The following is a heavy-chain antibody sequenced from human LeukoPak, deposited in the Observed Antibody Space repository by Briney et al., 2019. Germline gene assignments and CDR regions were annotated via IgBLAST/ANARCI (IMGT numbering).Heavy chain of an antibody. J-gene: IGHJ4*02. Sequence: SSETLPLTCTVSGGSISSYYWSWIRQPPGKGLEWFGYIYYSGSTYYNPSLKSRVTISVDTSKNQFSLKLSSVTAADTAVYYWARDQNPRGIDYWGQGTLVTVSS. CDR1: GGSISSYY. CDR2: IYYSGST. V-gene: IGHV4-59*06. D-gene: IGHD5-24*01. CDR3: ARDQNPRGIDY.